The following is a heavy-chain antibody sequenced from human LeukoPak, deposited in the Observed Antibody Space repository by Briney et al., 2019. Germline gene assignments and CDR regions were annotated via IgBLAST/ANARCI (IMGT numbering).Heavy chain of an antibody. CDR1: GYSFTNYW. CDR3: ARRYDTDAYFTY. CDR2: IYPGDSDT. V-gene: IGHV5-51*01. Sequence: GESLKISCKGSGYSFTNYWIAWVRQMPGKGLEWMGIIYPGDSDTRYNPSFRGQVTISADKSIGTAYLQWSSLKASDTAMYYCARRYDTDAYFTYWGQGTLVTVAS. J-gene: IGHJ4*02. D-gene: IGHD3-22*01.